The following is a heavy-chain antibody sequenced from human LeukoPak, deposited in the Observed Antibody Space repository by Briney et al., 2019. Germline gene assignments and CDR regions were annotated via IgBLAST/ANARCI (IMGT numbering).Heavy chain of an antibody. V-gene: IGHV3-30*03. CDR3: ARDDVDIVVVPAAIFGVVVY. Sequence: PGGSLRLSCAASGFTFSSYWMSWVRQAPGKGLEWVAVISYDGSNRYYADSVKGRFTISRDNSKNTLYLQMNSLRAEDTAVYYCARDDVDIVVVPAAIFGVVVYWGQGTLVTVSS. CDR1: GFTFSSYW. D-gene: IGHD2-2*03. CDR2: ISYDGSNR. J-gene: IGHJ4*02.